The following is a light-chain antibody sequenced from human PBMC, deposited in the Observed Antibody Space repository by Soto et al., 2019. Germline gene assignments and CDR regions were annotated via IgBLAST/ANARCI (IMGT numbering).Light chain of an antibody. CDR3: AAWDDSLKGWD. CDR1: SSNIGSNY. Sequence: QSVLTQPASASGTPGQSVTISCSGSSSNIGSNYVFWYQHLQGTAPKLLIHRNDQRPSGVPDRFSGSVSGTSAYLATSGLRSEDEATYYCAAWDDSLKGWDFGGGTKLTVL. CDR2: RND. V-gene: IGLV1-47*01. J-gene: IGLJ2*01.